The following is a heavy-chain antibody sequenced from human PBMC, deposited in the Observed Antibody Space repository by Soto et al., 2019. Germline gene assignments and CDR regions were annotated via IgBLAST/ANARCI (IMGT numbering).Heavy chain of an antibody. CDR2: ISYDGSNK. V-gene: IGHV3-30*18. J-gene: IGHJ5*02. D-gene: IGHD3-10*01. Sequence: GGSLRLSCAASGFTFSSYGMHWVRQAPGKGLEWVAVISYDGSNKYYADSVKGRFTISRDNSKNTLYLQMNSLRAEDTAVYYCAKDEESGESDPWGQGTLVTVSS. CDR1: GFTFSSYG. CDR3: AKDEESGESDP.